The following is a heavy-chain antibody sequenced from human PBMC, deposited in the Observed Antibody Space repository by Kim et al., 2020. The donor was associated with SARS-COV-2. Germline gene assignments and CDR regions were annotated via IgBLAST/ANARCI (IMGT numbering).Heavy chain of an antibody. Sequence: SETLSLTCTVSGGSISSYYWSWIRQPPGKGLEWIGYIYYSGSTNYNPSLKSRVTISVDTSKNQFSLKLSSVTAADTAVYYCARTHEDYYYGMDVWGQGTTVTVSS. CDR2: IYYSGST. CDR1: GGSISSYY. V-gene: IGHV4-59*01. J-gene: IGHJ6*02. CDR3: ARTHEDYYYGMDV.